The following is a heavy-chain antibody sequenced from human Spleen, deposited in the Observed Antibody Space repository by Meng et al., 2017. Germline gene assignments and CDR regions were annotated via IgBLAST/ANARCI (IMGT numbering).Heavy chain of an antibody. D-gene: IGHD1-26*01. CDR3: ARGVGATFLGSWYYGMDV. CDR2: ISYDGSNK. V-gene: IGHV3-30*01. J-gene: IGHJ6*02. Sequence: GESLKISCAASGFTFSSYAMHWVRQAPGKGLEWVAVISYDGSNKYYADSVKGRFTISRDNSKNTLYLQMNSLRAEDTAVDYCARGVGATFLGSWYYGMDVWGQGTTVTVSS. CDR1: GFTFSSYA.